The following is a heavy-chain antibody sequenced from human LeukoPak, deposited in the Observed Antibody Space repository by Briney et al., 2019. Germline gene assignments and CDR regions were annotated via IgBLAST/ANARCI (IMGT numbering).Heavy chain of an antibody. CDR3: ARDRIAVAGTVYYMDV. J-gene: IGHJ6*03. D-gene: IGHD6-19*01. CDR2: IYYSGST. V-gene: IGHV4-39*07. CDR1: GGSISSSSYY. Sequence: PSETLSLTCTVSGGSISSSSYYWGWIRQPPGKGLEWIGSIYYSGSTYYNPSLKSRVTISVDTSKNQFSLKLSSVTAADTAVYYCARDRIAVAGTVYYMDVWGKGTTVTVSS.